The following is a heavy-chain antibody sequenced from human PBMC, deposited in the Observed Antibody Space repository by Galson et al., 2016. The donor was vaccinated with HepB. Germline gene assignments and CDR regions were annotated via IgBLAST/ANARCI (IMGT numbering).Heavy chain of an antibody. V-gene: IGHV4-34*01. Sequence: SETLSLTCAVYGGSLRGFCWSWIRQTPGKELEWIGEINHSGSTNYIPSLKSRVTMSLDTSKDQFSLKLSSVTAADTAVYYCARGLRNDFWSGYYYGLDVWGQGTTVIVSS. CDR3: ARGLRNDFWSGYYYGLDV. J-gene: IGHJ6*02. CDR1: GGSLRGFC. D-gene: IGHD3-3*01. CDR2: INHSGST.